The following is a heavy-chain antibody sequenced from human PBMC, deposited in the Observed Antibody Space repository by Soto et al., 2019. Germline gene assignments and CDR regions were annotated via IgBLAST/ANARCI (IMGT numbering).Heavy chain of an antibody. CDR2: IYYSGST. V-gene: IGHV4-59*08. J-gene: IGHJ4*02. D-gene: IGHD3-3*01. CDR1: GGSISSYY. Sequence: SETLSLTCTVSGGSISSYYWSWIRQPPGKGLEWIGYIYYSGSTNYNPSLKSRVTISVDTSKNQFSLKLSSVTAADTAMYYCARHRFLEWLTYFDYWGQGALVTVS. CDR3: ARHRFLEWLTYFDY.